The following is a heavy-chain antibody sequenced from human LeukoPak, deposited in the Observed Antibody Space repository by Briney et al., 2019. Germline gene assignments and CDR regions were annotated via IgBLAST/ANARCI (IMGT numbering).Heavy chain of an antibody. D-gene: IGHD3-22*01. Sequence: PGGSLRLSCAASGFPVRSDNLIWVRQAPGKGLEWVSLIYSGDSTYYADSVKGRFTISRDNSKNTMYLQMNSLRVEDTAVYYCARYCYDSSGYPYYIDYWGQGTLVTVSS. CDR1: GFPVRSDN. CDR3: ARYCYDSSGYPYYIDY. J-gene: IGHJ4*02. V-gene: IGHV3-53*01. CDR2: IYSGDST.